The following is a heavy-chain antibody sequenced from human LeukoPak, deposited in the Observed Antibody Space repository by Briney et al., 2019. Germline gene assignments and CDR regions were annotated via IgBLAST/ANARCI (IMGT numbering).Heavy chain of an antibody. D-gene: IGHD3-10*01. V-gene: IGHV4-31*03. J-gene: IGHJ3*02. Sequence: PSQTLSLTCTVSGGSISSGTYYCSWIRQHPGKGLEWIGYIYYSGSTYYSPSLKSRVSISVDTSKNQFSLNLNFVTAADTAVYYCATYGSGSRAFDIWGQGTMVTVSS. CDR1: GGSISSGTYY. CDR2: IYYSGST. CDR3: ATYGSGSRAFDI.